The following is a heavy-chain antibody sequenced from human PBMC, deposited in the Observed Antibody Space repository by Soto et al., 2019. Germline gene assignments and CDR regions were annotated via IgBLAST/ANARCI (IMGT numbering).Heavy chain of an antibody. CDR2: IYHSGST. J-gene: IGHJ4*02. Sequence: QLQLQESGSGLVKPSQTLPLTCAVSGGSISSGGSFWSWIRQPPGKGLEWIGYIYHSGSTYYNPSLKSRVTISVDRSKNQFSLKLSSVTAADTAVYYCAGGIAARPLGYWGQGTLVTVSS. CDR1: GGSISSGGSF. CDR3: AGGIAARPLGY. V-gene: IGHV4-30-2*01. D-gene: IGHD6-6*01.